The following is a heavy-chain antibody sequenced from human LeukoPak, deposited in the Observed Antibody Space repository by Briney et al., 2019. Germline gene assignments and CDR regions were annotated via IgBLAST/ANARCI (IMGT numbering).Heavy chain of an antibody. J-gene: IGHJ4*02. CDR1: GFTFSSYT. CDR3: AKRVDYDFWSGYRPETAHFDY. V-gene: IGHV3-23*01. D-gene: IGHD3-3*01. CDR2: ISGSGGST. Sequence: PGGSLRLSCAASGFTFSSYTMSWVRQAPGKGLEWVSAISGSGGSTYYADSVKGRSTISRDNSKNTLYLQMNSLRAEETAVYYCAKRVDYDFWSGYRPETAHFDYWGQGTLVTVSS.